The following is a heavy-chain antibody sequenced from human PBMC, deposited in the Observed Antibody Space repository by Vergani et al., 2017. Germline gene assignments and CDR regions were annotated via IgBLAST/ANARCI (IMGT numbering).Heavy chain of an antibody. J-gene: IGHJ3*02. CDR3: ARVPTNYDFWSGYSGAFDI. V-gene: IGHV3-7*01. CDR2: IKQDGSEK. Sequence: EVQLLESGGGLVQPGGSLRLSCAASGFTFSSYAMSWVRQAPGKGLEWVANIKQDGSEKYYVDSVKGRFTISRDNAKNSLYLQMNSLRAEDTAVYYCARVPTNYDFWSGYSGAFDIWGQGTMVTVSS. D-gene: IGHD3-3*01. CDR1: GFTFSSYA.